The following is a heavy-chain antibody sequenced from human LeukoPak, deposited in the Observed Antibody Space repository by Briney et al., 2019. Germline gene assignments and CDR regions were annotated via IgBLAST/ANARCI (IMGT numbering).Heavy chain of an antibody. CDR1: GYTFTGYY. CDR3: ARARFTILGVVDP. CDR2: INPNSGGT. D-gene: IGHD3-3*01. Sequence: ASVKVSCKAAGYTFTGYYMHWVRPAPGQGLEWMGWINPNSGGTNYAQKFQGRVTMTRDTSISTAYMELSRLRSDDTAVYYCARARFTILGVVDPWGLGTLVTVSS. V-gene: IGHV1-2*02. J-gene: IGHJ5*02.